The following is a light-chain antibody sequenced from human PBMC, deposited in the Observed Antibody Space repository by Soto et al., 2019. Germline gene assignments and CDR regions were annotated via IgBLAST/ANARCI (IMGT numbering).Light chain of an antibody. CDR1: SSDVGGYNY. J-gene: IGLJ3*02. CDR3: SSYTSSSTWV. CDR2: EVS. V-gene: IGLV2-14*01. Sequence: QSALTQPASVSGSPGQSITMSCTGTSSDVGGYNYVSWYQQHPGKAPKLMIYEVSNRPSGVSNRFSGSKSGNTASLTISGLQAEDEDDYYCSSYTSSSTWVFGGGTKVTVL.